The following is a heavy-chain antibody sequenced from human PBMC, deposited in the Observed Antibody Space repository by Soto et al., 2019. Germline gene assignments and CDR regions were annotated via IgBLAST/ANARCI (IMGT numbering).Heavy chain of an antibody. Sequence: GGSLRLSCAAFGFIFSSYAMHWVRQAPGKGLEWVAVISYDGSNKYYADSVKGRFTISRDNSKNTLYLQMNSLRTEDTAVYYCAREGSGAAGTIFQGAYWGQGTLVTVSS. CDR1: GFIFSSYA. CDR3: AREGSGAAGTIFQGAY. CDR2: ISYDGSNK. D-gene: IGHD6-13*01. V-gene: IGHV3-30-3*01. J-gene: IGHJ4*02.